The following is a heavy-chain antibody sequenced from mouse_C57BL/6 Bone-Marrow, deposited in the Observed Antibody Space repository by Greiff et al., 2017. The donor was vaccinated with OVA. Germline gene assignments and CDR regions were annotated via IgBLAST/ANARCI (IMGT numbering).Heavy chain of an antibody. J-gene: IGHJ1*03. V-gene: IGHV1-62-2*01. CDR3: ARHGGIDDGYYGYFDV. D-gene: IGHD2-3*01. CDR2: FYPGSGSI. Sequence: QVQLKESGAELVKPGASVKLSCKASGYTFTEYTIHWVKQRSGQGLEWIGWFYPGSGSIKYNEQFKDKATLTADKSSSTVYMELSRLTSEDSAVYFGARHGGIDDGYYGYFDVWGTGTTVTVSS. CDR1: GYTFTEYT.